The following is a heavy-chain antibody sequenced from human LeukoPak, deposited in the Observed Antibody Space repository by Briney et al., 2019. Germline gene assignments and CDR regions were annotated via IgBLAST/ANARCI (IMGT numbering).Heavy chain of an antibody. Sequence: PGGSLRLSCAASGFTFSSYAMHWVRQAPGKGLEWVSAISGSGGSTYYADSVKGRFTISRDNSKNTLYLQMNSLRAEDTAVYYCATRYCSSTSCYGHWGQGTLVTVSS. V-gene: IGHV3-23*01. CDR2: ISGSGGST. CDR3: ATRYCSSTSCYGH. CDR1: GFTFSSYA. D-gene: IGHD2-2*01. J-gene: IGHJ4*02.